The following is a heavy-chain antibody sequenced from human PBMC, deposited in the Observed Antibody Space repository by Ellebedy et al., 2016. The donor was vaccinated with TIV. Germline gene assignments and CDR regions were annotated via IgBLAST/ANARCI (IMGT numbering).Heavy chain of an antibody. Sequence: GESLKISCAASGFTFTQYWLHWVRQAPGKGPVWVSRINSDGSSTNYADSVKGRFTISRDNAKNTLYLQMNSLSAEDTAVYYCARAGNSGWEAYFDLWGRGTLVTVSS. J-gene: IGHJ2*01. V-gene: IGHV3-74*01. CDR1: GFTFTQYW. CDR2: INSDGSST. CDR3: ARAGNSGWEAYFDL. D-gene: IGHD6-19*01.